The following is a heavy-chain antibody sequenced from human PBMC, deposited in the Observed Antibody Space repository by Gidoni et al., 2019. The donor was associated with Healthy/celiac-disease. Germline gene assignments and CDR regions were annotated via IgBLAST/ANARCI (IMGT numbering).Heavy chain of an antibody. CDR1: GGPISSSSYY. Sequence: QLQLQESGPGLVKPSETLSLTCPVPGGPISSSSYYWGWIRQPPGKGLEWIGSIYYSGSTYYNPSLKSRVTISVDTSKNQFSLKLSSVTAADTAVYYCARRDSSGYYLGNFDYWGQGTLVTVSS. D-gene: IGHD3-22*01. CDR3: ARRDSSGYYLGNFDY. CDR2: IYYSGST. V-gene: IGHV4-39*01. J-gene: IGHJ4*02.